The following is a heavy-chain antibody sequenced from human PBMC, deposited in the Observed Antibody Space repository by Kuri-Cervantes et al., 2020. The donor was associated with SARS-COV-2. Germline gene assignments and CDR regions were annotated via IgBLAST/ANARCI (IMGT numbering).Heavy chain of an antibody. D-gene: IGHD2-15*01. CDR1: GYTFTSYD. V-gene: IGHV1-8*01. CDR3: ARLLGYCSGGSCYYFDY. Sequence: ASVKVSCKASGYTFTSYDINWVRQATGQGLEWMGWMNPNSGNTGYAQKFQGRVTMTRNTSISTAYMELSSLRSEDTAVYYCARLLGYCSGGSCYYFDYWGQGTLVTVSS. CDR2: MNPNSGNT. J-gene: IGHJ4*02.